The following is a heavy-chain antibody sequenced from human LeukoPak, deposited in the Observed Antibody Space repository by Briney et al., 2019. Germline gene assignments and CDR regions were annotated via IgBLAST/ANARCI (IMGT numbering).Heavy chain of an antibody. V-gene: IGHV4-34*01. Sequence: SETLSLTCAVYGGSFSGYYWSWIRQPPGKGLEWIGEINHSGSTNYNPPLKSRVTIPVDTSKNQFSLKLSSVTAADTAVYYCARRGRRTGTTFLLGYWGQGTLVTVSS. CDR2: INHSGST. CDR1: GGSFSGYY. D-gene: IGHD1-7*01. CDR3: ARRGRRTGTTFLLGY. J-gene: IGHJ4*02.